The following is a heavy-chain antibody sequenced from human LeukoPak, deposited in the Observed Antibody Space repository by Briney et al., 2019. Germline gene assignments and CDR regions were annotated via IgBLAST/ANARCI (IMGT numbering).Heavy chain of an antibody. V-gene: IGHV4-34*01. CDR1: GGSFSGYY. Sequence: SETLSLTCAVYGGSFSGYYWSWIRQPPGKGLEWIGEINHSGSTNYNPSLKSRVTISVDTSKNQFSLKLSSVTAADTAVYYCARSDYDDYAASYYYYYGMDVWGQGTTVTVSS. D-gene: IGHD4-17*01. CDR3: ARSDYDDYAASYYYYYGMDV. J-gene: IGHJ6*02. CDR2: INHSGST.